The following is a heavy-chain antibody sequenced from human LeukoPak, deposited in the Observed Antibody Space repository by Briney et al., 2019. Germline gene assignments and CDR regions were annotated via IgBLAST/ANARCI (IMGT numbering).Heavy chain of an antibody. CDR2: ISTTSTTI. D-gene: IGHD2-2*01. V-gene: IGHV3-48*01. CDR1: GFTFRSYA. Sequence: GGSLRLSCAASGFTFRSYAMNWVRQAPGRGLEWVSYISTTSTTIYYADSVKGRFTVYRDNSKNTLYLQTNSLRAEDTALYYCANGGRSTSCFLVWGQGTTVTVSS. J-gene: IGHJ6*02. CDR3: ANGGRSTSCFLV.